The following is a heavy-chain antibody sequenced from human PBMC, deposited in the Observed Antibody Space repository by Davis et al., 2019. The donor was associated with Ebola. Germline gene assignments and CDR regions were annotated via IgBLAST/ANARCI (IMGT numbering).Heavy chain of an antibody. V-gene: IGHV3-7*01. CDR1: GFTFSNYW. CDR2: INQDESGK. J-gene: IGHJ4*02. Sequence: GESLKISCAASGFTFSNYWMNWVRQAPGKGLEWVANINQDESGKYYGDSVKGRFTISRDNAKNSLYLQMNSLRDEDTGVYYCGHTDWGQGTLVTVSS. CDR3: GHTD.